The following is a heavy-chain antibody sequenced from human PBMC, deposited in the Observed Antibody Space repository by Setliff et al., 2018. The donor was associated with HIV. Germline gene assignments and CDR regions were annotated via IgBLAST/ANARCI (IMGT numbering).Heavy chain of an antibody. CDR1: GGSFSGYY. CDR3: ARDDRWVYNDYLDY. Sequence: PSETLSLTCAVYGGSFSGYYWSWIRQPPGKGLEWIGEINHSGSTNYNPSLKSRVTISVDTSKNSLYLQMNSLRTEDTAVYFCARDDRWVYNDYLDYWGQGTLVTVSS. V-gene: IGHV4-34*01. CDR2: INHSGST. J-gene: IGHJ4*02. D-gene: IGHD3-10*01.